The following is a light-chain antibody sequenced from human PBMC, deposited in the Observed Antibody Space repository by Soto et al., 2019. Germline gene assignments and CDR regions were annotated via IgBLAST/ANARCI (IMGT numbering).Light chain of an antibody. CDR3: CPYAGSYTFYV. V-gene: IGLV2-11*01. CDR2: DFS. CDR1: IIDVCFYNY. J-gene: IGLJ1*01. Sequence: QSVLTQPRSVSGSPGQSVTISCTGTIIDVCFYNYFSFYQQHPGKAPKLMIYDFSNRPSGFPYRFSCSNSCNTSSLTISGLXAEDEADYYGCPYAGSYTFYVFGTGTKVTVL.